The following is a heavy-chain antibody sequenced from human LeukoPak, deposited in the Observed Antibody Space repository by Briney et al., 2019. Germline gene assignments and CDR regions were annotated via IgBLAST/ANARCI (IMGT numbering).Heavy chain of an antibody. CDR3: ARDPSTRIAAAWDWFDP. Sequence: PSETLSLTCTVSGGSLSSYYWSWIRQPAGKGLEWIGRIYTSGSTNYNPSLKSRVTMSVDTSKNQFSLKLSSVTAADTAVYYCARDPSTRIAAAWDWFDPWGQGTLVTVSS. D-gene: IGHD6-13*01. CDR2: IYTSGST. CDR1: GGSLSSYY. V-gene: IGHV4-4*07. J-gene: IGHJ5*02.